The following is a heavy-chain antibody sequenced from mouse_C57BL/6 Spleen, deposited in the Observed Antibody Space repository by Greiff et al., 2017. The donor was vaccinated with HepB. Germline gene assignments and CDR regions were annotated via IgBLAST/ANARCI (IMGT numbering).Heavy chain of an antibody. CDR1: GYTFTSYW. V-gene: IGHV1-52*01. J-gene: IGHJ3*01. Sequence: QVQLQQPGAELVRPGSSVKLSCKASGYTFTSYWMHWVKQRPIQGLEWIGNIDPSDSETHYNQKFKDKATLTVDKSSSTAYMQLSSLTSEDSAVYYCAREGRRGTWFAYWGQGTLVTVSA. CDR3: AREGRRGTWFAY. CDR2: IDPSDSET. D-gene: IGHD3-3*01.